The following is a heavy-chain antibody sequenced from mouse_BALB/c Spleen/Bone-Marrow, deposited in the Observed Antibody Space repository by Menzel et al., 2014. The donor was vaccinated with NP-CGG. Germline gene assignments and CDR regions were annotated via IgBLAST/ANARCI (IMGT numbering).Heavy chain of an antibody. V-gene: IGHV4-1*02. Sequence: EVQLVESGGGLVQPGGSLKLSCAASGFDFRRYWMSWVRQAPGKGLEWIGEINPESGTINYTPSLKDKFIISRDNAKNTLYLQMSKVRSEDTALYYCARLGYYGYFVDWGQGTTLTVSS. CDR2: INPESGTI. CDR3: ARLGYYGYFVD. J-gene: IGHJ2*01. D-gene: IGHD2-3*01. CDR1: GFDFRRYW.